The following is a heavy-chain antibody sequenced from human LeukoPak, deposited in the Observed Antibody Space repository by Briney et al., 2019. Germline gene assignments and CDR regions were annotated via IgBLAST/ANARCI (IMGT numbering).Heavy chain of an antibody. CDR2: ISSSSGNI. D-gene: IGHD3-22*01. V-gene: IGHV3-21*04. CDR1: GFPFSTYS. J-gene: IGHJ4*02. Sequence: GGSLRLSCAASGFPFSTYSMTWVRQGPGKGLEWVSSISSSSGNIHYADSVKGRFTISRDDSKNTLYLQMDSLRAEDTALYYCAKRDSSGSYPYFFDYWGQGTLVTVSS. CDR3: AKRDSSGSYPYFFDY.